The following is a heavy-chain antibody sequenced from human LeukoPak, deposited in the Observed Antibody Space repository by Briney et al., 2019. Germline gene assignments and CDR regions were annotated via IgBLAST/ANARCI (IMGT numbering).Heavy chain of an antibody. D-gene: IGHD1-26*01. V-gene: IGHV3-20*04. J-gene: IGHJ3*02. CDR3: AKEDRIVGATSAFDI. CDR1: GFTFDDYG. Sequence: PGGSLRLSCAASGFTFDDYGMSWVRQAPGKGLEWVSGINWNGGSTGYADSVKGRFTISRDNSKNTLYLQMNSLRAEDTAVYYCAKEDRIVGATSAFDIWGQGTMVTVSS. CDR2: INWNGGST.